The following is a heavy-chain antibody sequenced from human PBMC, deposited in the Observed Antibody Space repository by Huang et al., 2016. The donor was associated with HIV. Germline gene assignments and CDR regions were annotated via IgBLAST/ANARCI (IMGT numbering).Heavy chain of an antibody. J-gene: IGHJ4*02. CDR1: GGSFSDYF. D-gene: IGHD3-10*01. V-gene: IGHV4-34*01. CDR3: ARPKMTATPSDSSWSYFDF. Sequence: QVRLEQWGPNLLKPSDTLSLKCAVYGGSFSDYFWTWIRQSPVKGLEWIGEVNHRGSATPNPSLSIRVSMSVDSSKNQFYLNLTSVTAADTAVYFCARPKMTATPSDSSWSYFDFWGRGTPVTVSS. CDR2: VNHRGSA.